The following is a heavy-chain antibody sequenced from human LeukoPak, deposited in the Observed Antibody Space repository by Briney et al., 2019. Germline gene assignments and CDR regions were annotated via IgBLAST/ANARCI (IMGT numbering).Heavy chain of an antibody. J-gene: IGHJ3*02. V-gene: IGHV3-21*01. CDR2: ITSSSSYI. D-gene: IGHD3-22*01. CDR3: ASCYRPSSGYFDAFDI. CDR1: GFTFSTYS. Sequence: GGSLRLSCAASGFTFSTYSMTWVRQAPGKGLEWVSSITSSSSYIYYADSVKGRFTISRDNAKNSLYLQMNSLRAEDTAVYYCASCYRPSSGYFDAFDIWGQGTMVTVSS.